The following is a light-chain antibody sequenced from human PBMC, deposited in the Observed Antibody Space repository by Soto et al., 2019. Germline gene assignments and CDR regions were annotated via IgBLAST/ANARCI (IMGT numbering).Light chain of an antibody. CDR2: EVS. CDR3: SSYAGSNIVV. J-gene: IGLJ2*01. Sequence: QSALTQPPSASGSPGQSVXXXXTGXSSDXGGYNFVSWYQQHPGKAPKLMIYEVSERPSGVPDRFSGSKSGNTASLTVSGLQAEDEADYYCSSYAGSNIVVFGGGTQLTVL. CDR1: SSDXGGYNF. V-gene: IGLV2-8*01.